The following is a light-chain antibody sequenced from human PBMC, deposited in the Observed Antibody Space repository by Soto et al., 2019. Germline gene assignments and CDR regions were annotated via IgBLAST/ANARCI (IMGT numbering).Light chain of an antibody. Sequence: EIVLTQSPASLSLSPGERATLSCRASQSVSRNLAWYQQKPGQAPRLLIYDASNRATGIPARFSGSGSGTDFTLTISSLEPEDFAVYYCQQRTNWPHTFGPGTKVDIK. CDR2: DAS. CDR1: QSVSRN. V-gene: IGKV3-11*01. J-gene: IGKJ3*01. CDR3: QQRTNWPHT.